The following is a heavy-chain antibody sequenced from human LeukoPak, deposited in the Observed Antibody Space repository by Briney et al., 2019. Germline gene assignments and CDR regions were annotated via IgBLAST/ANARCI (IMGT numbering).Heavy chain of an antibody. CDR2: IYPRGST. D-gene: IGHD7-27*01. CDR1: GGSISSGSYS. CDR3: ARFSPRAMGNYLDF. V-gene: IGHV4-30-2*01. Sequence: PSETLSLTCAVSGGSISSGSYSWSCIRRPPGKGLECIGYIYPRGSTYYNPSLKSRVILSLDKSANQFSLNLSSVTAADTAVYYCARFSPRAMGNYLDFWGQGTLVTVSS. J-gene: IGHJ4*02.